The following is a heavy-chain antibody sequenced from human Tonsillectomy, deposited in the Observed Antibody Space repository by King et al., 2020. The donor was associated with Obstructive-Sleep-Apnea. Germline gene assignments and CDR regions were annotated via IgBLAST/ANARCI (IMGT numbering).Heavy chain of an antibody. V-gene: IGHV3-74*01. D-gene: IGHD6-13*01. CDR3: AASYSSSSISS. Sequence: VQLVESGGGLVQPGGSLRLSCAASGFTFSSYWMHWVRQAPGKGLVWVSRIKRDGISTSYADTVKGRFTISRDNAKNTLYLQMNSLRAEDTAVYYCAASYSSSSISSWGQGTLVTVSS. CDR2: IKRDGIST. CDR1: GFTFSSYW. J-gene: IGHJ5*02.